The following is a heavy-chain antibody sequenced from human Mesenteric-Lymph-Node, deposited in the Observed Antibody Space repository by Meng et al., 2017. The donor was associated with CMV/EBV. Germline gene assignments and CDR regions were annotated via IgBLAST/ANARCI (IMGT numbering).Heavy chain of an antibody. Sequence: GESLKISCAASGFTFSSYCMNWVRQAPGKGLEWVSSISSSSSYIYYAASVKGRFTISRDNAKNSLYLQMNSLRAEDTAVYYCARGSVLRFLEWFFGMDVWGQGTTVTVSS. CDR2: ISSSSSYI. CDR3: ARGSVLRFLEWFFGMDV. V-gene: IGHV3-21*01. D-gene: IGHD3-3*01. CDR1: GFTFSSYC. J-gene: IGHJ6*02.